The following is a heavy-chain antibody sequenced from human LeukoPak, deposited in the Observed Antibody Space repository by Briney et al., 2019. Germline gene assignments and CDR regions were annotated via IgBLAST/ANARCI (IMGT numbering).Heavy chain of an antibody. Sequence: PSETLSLTCTVSGGAISTYYWSWIPQPPGKGLEWIGYTYYSGSTNYNPSLKSPVTISVDTSKNPFSLKLSSVTAADTAVYYCARPMDDAFDIWGQGTMVTVSS. D-gene: IGHD3-10*01. V-gene: IGHV4-59*01. CDR2: TYYSGST. CDR3: ARPMDDAFDI. J-gene: IGHJ3*02. CDR1: GGAISTYY.